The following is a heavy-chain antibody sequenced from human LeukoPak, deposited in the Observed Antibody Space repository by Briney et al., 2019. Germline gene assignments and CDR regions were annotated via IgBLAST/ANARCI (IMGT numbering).Heavy chain of an antibody. V-gene: IGHV4-34*01. CDR2: INHSGST. CDR1: GGSFSGYY. CDR3: ARGFYYDSSGYQFDY. D-gene: IGHD3-22*01. J-gene: IGHJ4*02. Sequence: SETPSLTCAVYGGSFSGYYWSWIRQPPGKGLEWIGEINHSGSTNYNPSLKSRVTISVDTSKNQFSLKLSSVTAADTAVYYCARGFYYDSSGYQFDYWGQGTLVTVSS.